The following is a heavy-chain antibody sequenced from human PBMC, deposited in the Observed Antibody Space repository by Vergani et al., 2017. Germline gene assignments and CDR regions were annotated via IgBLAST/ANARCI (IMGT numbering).Heavy chain of an antibody. CDR2: IYYSGST. Sequence: QLQLQESGPGLVKPSETLSLTCTVSGGSISSSSYYWGWIRQPPGKGLEWIGSIYYSGSTYYNPSLKSRVTISVDTSKNQFSLKLSSVTAAVTAVYYCARERDSHCRWCLTPEGRNLDYWGQGTLVTVSS. V-gene: IGHV4-39*07. CDR3: ARERDSHCRWCLTPEGRNLDY. J-gene: IGHJ4*02. D-gene: IGHD2-8*02. CDR1: GGSISSSSYY.